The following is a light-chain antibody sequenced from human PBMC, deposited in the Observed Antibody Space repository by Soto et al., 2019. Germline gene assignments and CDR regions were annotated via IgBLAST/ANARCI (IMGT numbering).Light chain of an antibody. V-gene: IGKV3-15*01. CDR3: QQYNNWPWT. Sequence: EIVMTQSPATLSVSPGERATLSCRASQSVSSNLAGYQQKPGQAPRLLIYGASTRATGIPARFSGSGSGTEFTLTISSLQSEDFAVYYCQQYNNWPWTFGPGTKVEIQ. CDR2: GAS. CDR1: QSVSSN. J-gene: IGKJ1*01.